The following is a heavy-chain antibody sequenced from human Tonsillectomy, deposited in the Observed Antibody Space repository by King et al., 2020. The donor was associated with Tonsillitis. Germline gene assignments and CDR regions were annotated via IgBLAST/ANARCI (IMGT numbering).Heavy chain of an antibody. CDR3: ARGRGGLHYDILTGSDY. CDR1: GYTFTDYY. V-gene: IGHV1-2*02. J-gene: IGHJ4*02. CDR2: INPKSGGT. D-gene: IGHD3-9*01. Sequence: QLVQSGAEVKKPGASVKVSCKASGYTFTDYYIHWVRQAPGHGLEWMGWINPKSGGTNYAQKFQDRVTMTRDRSISPPYMDVSSLRSDDTAVFYCARGRGGLHYDILTGSDYWGQGTLVTVSS.